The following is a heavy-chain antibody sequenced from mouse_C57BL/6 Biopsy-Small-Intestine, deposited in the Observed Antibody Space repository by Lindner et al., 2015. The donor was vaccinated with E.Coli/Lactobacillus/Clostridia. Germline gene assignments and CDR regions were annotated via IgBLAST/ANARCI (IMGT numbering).Heavy chain of an antibody. CDR1: GYTLTGHY. D-gene: IGHD3-3*01. Sequence: SVKVSCKASGYTLTGHYMHWVRQAPGQGLEWVAWINPKTGATYSAQKFQGRVTMTRDTSTSTVYMEMTSLRPGDTAVFYCARESVAGHTFDIWGQGTLVTVSS. CDR3: ARESVAGHTFDI. V-gene: IGHV1-53*01. CDR2: INPKTGAT. J-gene: IGHJ3*01.